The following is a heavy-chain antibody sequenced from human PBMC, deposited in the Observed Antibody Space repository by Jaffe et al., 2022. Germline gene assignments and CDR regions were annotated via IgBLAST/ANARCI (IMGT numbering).Heavy chain of an antibody. CDR2: ISGGGNTI. Sequence: QEQLVESGGDLVKPGGSLRLSCTASGFTFSDYFISWIRQAPGKGLEFVSYISGGGNTIYYADSVEGRFTISRDNAKNSASLQMNSLRAEDTAVYYCARGPFSVDGLGSWGQGTLVTVSS. V-gene: IGHV3-11*01. CDR3: ARGPFSVDGLGS. J-gene: IGHJ5*02. D-gene: IGHD1-26*01. CDR1: GFTFSDYF.